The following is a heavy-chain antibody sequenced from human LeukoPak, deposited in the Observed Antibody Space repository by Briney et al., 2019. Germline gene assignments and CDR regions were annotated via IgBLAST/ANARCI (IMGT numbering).Heavy chain of an antibody. CDR1: GFTFDDYG. V-gene: IGHV3-30*02. CDR2: IRYDGSNK. CDR3: AKDPGAAAT. D-gene: IGHD6-13*01. Sequence: GGCLRLSCAASGFTFDDYGMHWVRHAPGKGLEWVAFIRYDGSNKYYADSVKGRFTISRDNSKNTLYLQMNSLRAEDTAVYYCAKDPGAAATWGQGTLVTVSS. J-gene: IGHJ5*02.